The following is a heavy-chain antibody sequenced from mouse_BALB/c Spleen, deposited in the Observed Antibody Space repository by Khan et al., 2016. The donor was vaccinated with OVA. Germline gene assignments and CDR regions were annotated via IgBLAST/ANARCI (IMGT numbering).Heavy chain of an antibody. D-gene: IGHD2-14*01. J-gene: IGHJ3*01. V-gene: IGHV1-43*01. CDR2: VNPNTGGS. CDR3: ARGYDFFAY. Sequence: VQLKQSGPDLVKPGASVKISCKASGYSFTLYYMTWVKQSPGKSLEWIGRVNPNTGGSDYNQEFKGKAILTVDKSSNTAYMELHSLTSEDSAVYYCARGYDFFAYWGQGTLVTVS. CDR1: GYSFTLYY.